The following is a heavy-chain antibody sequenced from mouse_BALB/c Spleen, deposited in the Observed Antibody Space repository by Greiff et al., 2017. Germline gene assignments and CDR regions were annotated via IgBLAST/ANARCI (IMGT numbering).Heavy chain of an antibody. CDR1: GFSLTGYG. V-gene: IGHV2-6-7*01. CDR3: AIDLAVYAMDY. Sequence: VQRVESGPGLVAPSQSLSITCTVSGFSLTGYGVNWVRQPPGKGLEWLGMIWGDGSTDYNSALKSRLSISKDNSKSQVFLKMHSLQTDDTARYYCAIDLAVYAMDYWGQGTSVTVSS. J-gene: IGHJ4*01. CDR2: IWGDGST.